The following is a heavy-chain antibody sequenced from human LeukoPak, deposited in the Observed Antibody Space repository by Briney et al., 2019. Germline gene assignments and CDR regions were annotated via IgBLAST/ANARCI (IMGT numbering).Heavy chain of an antibody. CDR2: INPNSGGT. D-gene: IGHD6-13*01. J-gene: IGHJ4*02. Sequence: ASVKVSCKASGYTFTGYYMHWVRQAPGQGLEWMGWINPNSGGTNYAQKFQGRVTMTRDTSIGTAYMELSRLRSDDTAVYYCARVSRGGSSWYYWGQGTLVTVSS. CDR1: GYTFTGYY. V-gene: IGHV1-2*02. CDR3: ARVSRGGSSWYY.